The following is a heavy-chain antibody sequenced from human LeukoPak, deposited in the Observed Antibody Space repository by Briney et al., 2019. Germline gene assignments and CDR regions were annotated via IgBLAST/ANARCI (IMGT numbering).Heavy chain of an antibody. D-gene: IGHD5/OR15-5a*01. V-gene: IGHV3-23*01. CDR2: ISGSGGST. CDR3: AKDAHLHGVYETDFDY. Sequence: PGGSLRLSCAASGFTFSSYAMSWVRQAPGKGLERVSAISGSGGSTYYADSVKGRFTISRDNSKNTLYLQMNSLRAEDTAVYYCAKDAHLHGVYETDFDYWGQGTLVTVSS. CDR1: GFTFSSYA. J-gene: IGHJ4*02.